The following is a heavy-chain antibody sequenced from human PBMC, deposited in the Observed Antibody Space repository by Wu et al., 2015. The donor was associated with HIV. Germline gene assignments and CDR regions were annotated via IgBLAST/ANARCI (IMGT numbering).Heavy chain of an antibody. CDR2: FSPALGET. V-gene: IGHV1-24*01. J-gene: IGHJ3*01. CDR3: ATGLLGAYDV. D-gene: IGHD2-15*01. Sequence: QVQLIQSGAEVKKPGASVKVSCKVSGYILSKISMHWVRQAPGKGLEWMGGFSPALGETIYAQKFQGRVTMTEDISTDTAYMQLSSLRSEDTAIYFCATGLLGAYDVWGQGTLVTVSS. CDR1: GYILSKIS.